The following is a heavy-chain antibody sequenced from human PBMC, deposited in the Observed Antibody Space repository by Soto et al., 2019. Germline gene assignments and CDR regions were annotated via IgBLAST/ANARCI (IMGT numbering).Heavy chain of an antibody. J-gene: IGHJ4*02. CDR2: ISSGGNTK. CDR1: GFTFSRYS. V-gene: IGHV3-21*06. CDR3: ARVAY. Sequence: EVQLVESGGGLVKPGGSLRLSCVASGFTFSRYSINWFRQAPGKGLEWVSSISSGGNTKSYANSVKGRFTISRDNAKNSLYFEINSLRPEDTAVYYCARVAYWGQVTLVTVSS.